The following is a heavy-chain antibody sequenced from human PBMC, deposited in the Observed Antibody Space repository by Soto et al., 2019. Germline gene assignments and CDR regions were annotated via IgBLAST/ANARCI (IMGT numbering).Heavy chain of an antibody. CDR2: MNPNSGNT. CDR3: ARAAPGELGRGGYYYYYMDV. CDR1: GYTFTSYD. V-gene: IGHV1-8*01. D-gene: IGHD1-26*01. J-gene: IGHJ6*03. Sequence: ASVKVSCKASGYTFTSYDINWVRQATGQGLEWMGWMNPNSGNTGYAQKFQGRVTMTRNTSISTAYMELSSLRSEDTAVYYCARAAPGELGRGGYYYYYMDVWGKGTTVTVSS.